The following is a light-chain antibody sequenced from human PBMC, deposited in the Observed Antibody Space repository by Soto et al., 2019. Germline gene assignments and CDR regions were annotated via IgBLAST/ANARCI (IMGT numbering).Light chain of an antibody. Sequence: QSVLTQPASVSGSPGQSITISCTGTSTDLHNNNYVSWYQQHPGRPPKLIIYHLSYRPSGVPNRFSGSKSDSSASLTISGLQAEDEVDYSCSSYKTRRNNYVVANGTKV. CDR2: HLS. CDR3: SSYKTRRNNYV. J-gene: IGLJ1*01. V-gene: IGLV2-14*03. CDR1: STDLHNNNY.